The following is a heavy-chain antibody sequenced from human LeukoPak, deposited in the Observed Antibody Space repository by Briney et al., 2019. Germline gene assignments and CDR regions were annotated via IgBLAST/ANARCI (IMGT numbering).Heavy chain of an antibody. V-gene: IGHV3-30*02. CDR1: GFTFSSYG. J-gene: IGHJ6*03. Sequence: SGGSLRLSCAASGFTFSSYGMHWVRQAPGKGLEWVAFIRYDGSNKYYADSVKGRFTISRDNSKNTLYLQMNSLRAEDTAVYYCARIAAAGTWYYYYMDVWGKGTTVTVSS. CDR2: IRYDGSNK. CDR3: ARIAAAGTWYYYYMDV. D-gene: IGHD6-13*01.